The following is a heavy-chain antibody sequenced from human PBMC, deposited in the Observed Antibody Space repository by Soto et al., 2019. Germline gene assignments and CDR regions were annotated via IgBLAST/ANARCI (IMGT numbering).Heavy chain of an antibody. CDR1: GGSVSSGVFS. V-gene: IGHV4-30-2*01. CDR2: ISHGGSP. CDR3: ARGHYYYAMDV. Sequence: SKTLSLTCAVSGGSVSSGVFSWNWIRQPPGQGLEWIGYISHGGSPHYTPSLRSRVSISVDRSTNVISLNLTSMTPADTAVYFCARGHYYYAMDVWGQGTTVTVS. J-gene: IGHJ6*02.